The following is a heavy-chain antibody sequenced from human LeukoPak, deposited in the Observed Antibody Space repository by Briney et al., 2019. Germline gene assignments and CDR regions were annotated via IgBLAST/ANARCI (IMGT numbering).Heavy chain of an antibody. CDR2: INPSGGST. CDR1: GYTFTRYY. Sequence: GASVKVSCKASGYTFTRYYMHWVRQAPGQGLEWMGIINPSGGSTSYAQKFQGRVTMTRDTSTSTVYMELSSLRSEDTAVYYCARDWAVVVVAASNWFDPWGQGTLVTVSS. D-gene: IGHD2-15*01. V-gene: IGHV1-46*01. CDR3: ARDWAVVVVAASNWFDP. J-gene: IGHJ5*02.